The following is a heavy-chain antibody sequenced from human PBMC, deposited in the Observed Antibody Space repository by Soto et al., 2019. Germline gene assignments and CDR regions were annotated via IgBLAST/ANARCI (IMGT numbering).Heavy chain of an antibody. Sequence: SVKVSCKASGGTFSSYAISWVRQAPGQGLEWMGGIIPIFGTANYAQKFQGRVTITADESTSTAYMELSSLRSEDTAVYYCARDRFYDFSSSYYYYGMDVWGQGTTVTVSS. CDR2: IIPIFGTA. J-gene: IGHJ6*02. CDR3: ARDRFYDFSSSYYYYGMDV. CDR1: GGTFSSYA. D-gene: IGHD3-3*01. V-gene: IGHV1-69*13.